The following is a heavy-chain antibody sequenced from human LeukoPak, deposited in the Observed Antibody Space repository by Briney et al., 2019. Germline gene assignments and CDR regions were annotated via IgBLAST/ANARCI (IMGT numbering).Heavy chain of an antibody. CDR2: INPNSGGT. V-gene: IGHV1-2*02. J-gene: IGHJ4*02. CDR3: ARLPGYYDSSGGDY. Sequence: ASVKVSCKASGYTFTGYYMHWVRQAPGQGLEWMGWINPNSGGTNYAQKFQGRVTMTRDTSISTAYMELSRLRSDDTAVYYCARLPGYYDSSGGDYWGQGTLVTVSS. D-gene: IGHD3-22*01. CDR1: GYTFTGYY.